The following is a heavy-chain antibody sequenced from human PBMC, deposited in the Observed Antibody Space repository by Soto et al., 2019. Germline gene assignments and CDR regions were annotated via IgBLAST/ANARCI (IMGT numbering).Heavy chain of an antibody. J-gene: IGHJ3*02. Sequence: SETLSLTCTVSGGSISSYYWSWIRQPPGKGLEWIGYIYYSGSTNYNPSLKSRVTISVDTSKNQFSLKLSSVTAADTAVYYCARVKMVRGASAFDIWGQGTMVTVS. V-gene: IGHV4-59*01. CDR1: GGSISSYY. CDR2: IYYSGST. CDR3: ARVKMVRGASAFDI. D-gene: IGHD3-10*01.